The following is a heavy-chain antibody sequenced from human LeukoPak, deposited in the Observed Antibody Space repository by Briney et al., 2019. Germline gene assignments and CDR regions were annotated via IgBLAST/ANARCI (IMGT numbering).Heavy chain of an antibody. Sequence: ASVKVSCKASGYTFTGYYMHWVRRAPGQGLEWMGWINPNSGGTNYAQKFQGRVTMTRDTSISTAYMELTSLRSEDTAVYYCAREYQLLGTVYNYFDPWGQGTLVTVSS. CDR3: AREYQLLGTVYNYFDP. V-gene: IGHV1-2*02. D-gene: IGHD2-2*01. J-gene: IGHJ5*02. CDR1: GYTFTGYY. CDR2: INPNSGGT.